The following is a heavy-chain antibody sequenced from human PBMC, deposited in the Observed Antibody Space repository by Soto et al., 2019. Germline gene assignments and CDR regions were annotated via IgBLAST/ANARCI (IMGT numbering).Heavy chain of an antibody. J-gene: IGHJ4*02. CDR2: ISRRGTTM. D-gene: IGHD3-22*01. CDR3: VRDRSYYDSSVYAFDY. CDR1: GFTSSSYE. Sequence: LRLSCAASGFTSSSYEMNWVRQAPGKGLERVIYISRRGTTMYYADSVKGRFTISRDNAKNSLYLQMNSLRAEDTAVYYCVRDRSYYDSSVYAFDYWGQGTLVTVSS. V-gene: IGHV3-48*03.